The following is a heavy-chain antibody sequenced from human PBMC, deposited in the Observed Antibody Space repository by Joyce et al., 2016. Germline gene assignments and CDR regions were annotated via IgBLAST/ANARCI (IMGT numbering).Heavy chain of an antibody. D-gene: IGHD3-22*01. J-gene: IGHJ3*02. CDR1: GYIFTTYG. CDR3: ARDIHYYNSSGYYWGAFDI. Sequence: QVQLVQSGSEVKKPGASVEVSCKASGYIFTTYGISWVRQAAGQGFEWMGGISAHHGNTKYAQKFQGRVTMTIDTSTSTAYMELESLRSDDTAVYYCARDIHYYNSSGYYWGAFDIWGQGTMVSVSS. V-gene: IGHV1-18*01. CDR2: ISAHHGNT.